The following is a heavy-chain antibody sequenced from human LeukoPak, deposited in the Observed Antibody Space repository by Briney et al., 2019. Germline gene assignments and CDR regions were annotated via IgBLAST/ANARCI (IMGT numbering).Heavy chain of an antibody. V-gene: IGHV3-9*03. CDR1: GFTFDDYA. CDR3: AKDILPGIAAAGAIDY. D-gene: IGHD6-13*01. Sequence: GRSLRLSCAASGFTFDDYAMHWVRQAPGKGLEWDSGISWNSGSTGYADSVKGRFTFSRDNAKNSLYLQMNSLRAEDMALYYCAKDILPGIAAAGAIDYWGQGTLVTVSS. J-gene: IGHJ4*02. CDR2: ISWNSGST.